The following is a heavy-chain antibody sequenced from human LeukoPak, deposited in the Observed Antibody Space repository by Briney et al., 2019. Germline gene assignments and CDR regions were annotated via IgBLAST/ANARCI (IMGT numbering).Heavy chain of an antibody. D-gene: IGHD5-18*01. Sequence: ASVKVSCKASGGTFSSYAISWVRQAPGQGLEWMGWISAYNGNTNYAQKLQGRVTMTTDTSTSTAYMELRSLRSDDTAVYYCARDSDTAMVIYYGMDVWGQGTTVTVSS. CDR1: GGTFSSYA. CDR2: ISAYNGNT. CDR3: ARDSDTAMVIYYGMDV. V-gene: IGHV1-18*01. J-gene: IGHJ6*02.